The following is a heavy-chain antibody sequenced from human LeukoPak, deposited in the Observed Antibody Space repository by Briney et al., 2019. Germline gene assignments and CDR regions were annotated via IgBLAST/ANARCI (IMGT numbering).Heavy chain of an antibody. D-gene: IGHD6-19*01. CDR3: ARGLGYSSGWYRYYYYMDV. V-gene: IGHV4-59*12. J-gene: IGHJ6*03. CDR1: GGSISGYY. Sequence: SETLSLTCTVSGGSISGYYWSWIRQPPGKGLEWIGYIYYTGSTNYNPSLKSRVTISVDTSKNQLSLKLSSVTAADTAVYYCARGLGYSSGWYRYYYYMDVWGKGTTVTVSS. CDR2: IYYTGST.